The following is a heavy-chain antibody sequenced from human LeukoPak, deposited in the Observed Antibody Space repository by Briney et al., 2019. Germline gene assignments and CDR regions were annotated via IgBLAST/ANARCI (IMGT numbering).Heavy chain of an antibody. CDR1: GFTFNSYA. CDR2: ISGSGGTT. J-gene: IGHJ4*02. Sequence: PGGSLRLSCAASGFTFNSYAMSWVRQAPGKGLEWVSAISGSGGTTYYADSVRGRFTISRDNSKNTLYLQMNSLRAADTAVYYCAKDLGSYASLIRVLDYWGQGTLVTVSS. V-gene: IGHV3-23*01. CDR3: AKDLGSYASLIRVLDY. D-gene: IGHD5-18*01.